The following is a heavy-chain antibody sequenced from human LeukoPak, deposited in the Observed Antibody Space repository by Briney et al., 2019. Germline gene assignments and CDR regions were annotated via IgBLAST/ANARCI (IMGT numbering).Heavy chain of an antibody. CDR1: GGSISSYY. J-gene: IGHJ6*03. V-gene: IGHV4-59*01. D-gene: IGHD5-12*01. CDR2: IYYTGST. CDR3: ARVVYSGYDFRGAMDV. Sequence: SETLSLTCTISGGSISSYYWSWIRQPPGKGLEWIGYIYYTGSTSHNPSLKSRDTISVDTSKNQFSLKLSSVTAADTAVYYCARVVYSGYDFRGAMDVWGKGTTVTVSS.